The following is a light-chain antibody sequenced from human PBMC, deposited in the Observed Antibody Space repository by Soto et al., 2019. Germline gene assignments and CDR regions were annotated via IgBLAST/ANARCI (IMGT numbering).Light chain of an antibody. CDR1: QRISSY. CDR3: QWGYSTPMCA. J-gene: IGKJ1*01. Sequence: DIQMTQSPSSLSASVGDRVTITCRASQRISSYLNLYQQKPGKAPKLLIYAASSLHSGGPSRFSGSGSGTDFSLIIRRREPEDVANYSCQWGYSTPMCAFGQGDKGEI. CDR2: AAS. V-gene: IGKV1-39*01.